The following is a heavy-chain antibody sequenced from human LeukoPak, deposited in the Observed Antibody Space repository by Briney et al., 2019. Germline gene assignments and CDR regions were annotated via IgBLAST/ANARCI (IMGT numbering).Heavy chain of an antibody. CDR1: GFTFSSYA. D-gene: IGHD3-3*01. V-gene: IGHV3-23*01. Sequence: PGGSLRLSCAASGFTFSSYAMSWVRQAPGKGLEWVSAISGSGGSTYYADSVKGRFTISRDNSKNTLYLQMNSLRAEDTAVYYCAKVIGITIFGVVTLPVDSGHYMDVWGKGTTVTVSS. CDR2: ISGSGGST. J-gene: IGHJ6*03. CDR3: AKVIGITIFGVVTLPVDSGHYMDV.